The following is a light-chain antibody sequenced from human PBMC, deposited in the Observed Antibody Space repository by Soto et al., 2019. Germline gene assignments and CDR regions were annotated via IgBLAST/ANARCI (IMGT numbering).Light chain of an antibody. Sequence: QSALTQPASVSGSPGQSITISCTGTSSDVGAYDFVSWSQHSPGKAPKLVTFDVTHRPTGISDRFSGSKSANTASLTISGLQAADEAFYYCSSYTTRSTLVFGGGTKLTVL. J-gene: IGLJ2*01. CDR1: SSDVGAYDF. CDR3: SSYTTRSTLV. V-gene: IGLV2-14*01. CDR2: DVT.